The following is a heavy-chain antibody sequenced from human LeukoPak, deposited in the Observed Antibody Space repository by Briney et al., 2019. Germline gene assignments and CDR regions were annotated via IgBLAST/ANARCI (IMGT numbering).Heavy chain of an antibody. CDR1: GYTFTDSY. CDR2: INPNSGGT. V-gene: IGHV1-2*02. Sequence: ASVKVSCKASGYTFTDSYVHWVRQAPGQGLEWMGWINPNSGGTKYAQKFQGRVTMTRDTSISTAYMELSRLRSDDTAIYYCARDVGAYSYGFDYWGQGTLVTVSS. CDR3: ARDVGAYSYGFDY. D-gene: IGHD5-18*01. J-gene: IGHJ4*02.